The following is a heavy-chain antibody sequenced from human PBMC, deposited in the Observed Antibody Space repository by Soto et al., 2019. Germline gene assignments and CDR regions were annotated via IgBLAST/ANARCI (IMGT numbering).Heavy chain of an antibody. CDR3: AKDPIAGVQNGHFDY. V-gene: IGHV3-53*01. CDR1: GFSVRTNY. J-gene: IGHJ4*02. Sequence: LRLSCAASGFSVRTNYMSWVRQAPGKGLEWVSVFESGGSIYYADSVKGRFIISRDYARNTVDLQLNSLRADDTAVYYCAKDPIAGVQNGHFDYWGQGTLVTAPQ. D-gene: IGHD1-1*01. CDR2: FESGGSI.